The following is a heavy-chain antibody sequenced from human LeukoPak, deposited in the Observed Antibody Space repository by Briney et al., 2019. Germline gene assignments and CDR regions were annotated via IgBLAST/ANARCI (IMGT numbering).Heavy chain of an antibody. V-gene: IGHV1-2*06. CDR1: GYTFTGYY. CDR3: AREDDYGDYSGD. Sequence: ASVKVSCKASGYTFTGYYMHLVRQAPGQGLEWMGRINPNSGGTNYAQKFQGRVTMTRDTSISTAYMELSRLRSDDTAVYYCAREDDYGDYSGDWGEGTLVTVSS. J-gene: IGHJ4*01. D-gene: IGHD4-17*01. CDR2: INPNSGGT.